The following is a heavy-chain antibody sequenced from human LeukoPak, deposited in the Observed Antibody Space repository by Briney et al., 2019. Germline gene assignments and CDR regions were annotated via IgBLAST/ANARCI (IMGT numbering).Heavy chain of an antibody. D-gene: IGHD2-8*01. CDR1: GYTFTSYD. Sequence: GASVKVSCKASGYTFTSYDINWVRQAPGQGLEWMGWVNPKSGNTGYKQEFQARVTITRDTSITTAYMELSSLTSDDTAVYFCARGLPLGYCTYGVCYPPKHFDFWGQGTLVTVSS. CDR3: ARGLPLGYCTYGVCYPPKHFDF. CDR2: VNPKSGNT. V-gene: IGHV1-8*03. J-gene: IGHJ4*02.